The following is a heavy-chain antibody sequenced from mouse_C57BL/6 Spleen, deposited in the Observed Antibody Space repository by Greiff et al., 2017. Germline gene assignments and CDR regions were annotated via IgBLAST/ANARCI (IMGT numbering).Heavy chain of an antibody. D-gene: IGHD3-3*01. CDR1: GYTFTSYW. Sequence: QVQLQQSGAELVRPGSSVKLSCKASGYTFTSYWMDWVKQRPGQGLEWIGNIYPSDSETHYNQKFKDKATLTVDKSSSTAYMQLSSLTSEDSAVDYCARRGAGPYYFDYWGQGTTLTVSS. CDR2: IYPSDSET. J-gene: IGHJ2*01. V-gene: IGHV1-61*01. CDR3: ARRGAGPYYFDY.